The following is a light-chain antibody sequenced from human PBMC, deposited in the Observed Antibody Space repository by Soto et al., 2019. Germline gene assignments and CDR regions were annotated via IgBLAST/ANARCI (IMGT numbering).Light chain of an antibody. V-gene: IGLV1-40*01. J-gene: IGLJ1*01. CDR3: QSYDYSLSGYV. CDR1: SSNIGAGSD. CDR2: ANI. Sequence: QSVLTQPPSVSGAPGQRVTISCTGSSSNIGAGSDVHWYQQLRGTVPKHLIFANINRPSGVPDRFSASKSGTSASLAITGLQADDEADYYCQSYDYSLSGYVFGTGTKLTVL.